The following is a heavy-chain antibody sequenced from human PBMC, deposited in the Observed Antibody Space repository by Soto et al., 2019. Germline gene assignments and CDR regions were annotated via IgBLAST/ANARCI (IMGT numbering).Heavy chain of an antibody. CDR2: IYYSGST. J-gene: IGHJ4*02. Sequence: PSETLSLTCTVSGGSISSSSYYWGWIRQPPGKGLEWIGSIYYSGSTYYNPSLKSRVTISVDTSKNQFSLKLSSVTAADTAVYYCAGRRVIYDFWSGYFDYWGQGTLVTVSS. CDR1: GGSISSSSYY. CDR3: AGRRVIYDFWSGYFDY. V-gene: IGHV4-39*01. D-gene: IGHD3-3*01.